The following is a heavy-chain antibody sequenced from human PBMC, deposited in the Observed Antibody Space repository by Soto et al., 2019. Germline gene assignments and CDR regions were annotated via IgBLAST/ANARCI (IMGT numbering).Heavy chain of an antibody. V-gene: IGHV3-53*01. CDR2: IYSGGST. CDR1: GFTVSSNY. Sequence: WGSLRLSCAASGFTVSSNYMSWVRQAPGKGLEWVSVIYSGGSTYYADSVKGRFTISRDNSKNTLYLQMNSLRAEDTAVYYCARGCSSTSCESGYYYYGMDVWGQGTTVTVSS. CDR3: ARGCSSTSCESGYYYYGMDV. J-gene: IGHJ6*02. D-gene: IGHD2-2*01.